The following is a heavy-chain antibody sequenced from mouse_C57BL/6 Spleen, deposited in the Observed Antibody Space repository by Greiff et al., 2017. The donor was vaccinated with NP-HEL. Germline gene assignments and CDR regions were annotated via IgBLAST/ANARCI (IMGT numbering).Heavy chain of an antibody. D-gene: IGHD1-1*01. CDR3: AREGYGSSGYAMDY. CDR1: GYTFTDYY. CDR2: INPYNGGT. Sequence: EVQLQQSGPVLVKPGASVKMSCKASGYTFTDYYMNWVKQSHGKSLEWIGVINPYNGGTSYNQKFKGKATLTVDKSSSTAYMELNSLTSEDSAVYYCAREGYGSSGYAMDYWGQGTSVTVSS. V-gene: IGHV1-19*01. J-gene: IGHJ4*01.